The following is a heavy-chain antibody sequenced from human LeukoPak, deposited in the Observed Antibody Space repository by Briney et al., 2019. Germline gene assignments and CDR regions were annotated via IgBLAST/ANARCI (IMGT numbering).Heavy chain of an antibody. CDR1: GFTLSSYD. V-gene: IGHV3-13*01. CDR2: IGTAGDT. D-gene: IGHD3-10*01. Sequence: PGGSLRLSCAASGFTLSSYDMHWVRQATGKGLEWVSAIGTAGDTYYPGSVKGRFTISRENAKNSLYLQMNSLRAGDTAVYYCARGGDIIGFGEPTYFDLWGRGTLVTVSS. CDR3: ARGGDIIGFGEPTYFDL. J-gene: IGHJ2*01.